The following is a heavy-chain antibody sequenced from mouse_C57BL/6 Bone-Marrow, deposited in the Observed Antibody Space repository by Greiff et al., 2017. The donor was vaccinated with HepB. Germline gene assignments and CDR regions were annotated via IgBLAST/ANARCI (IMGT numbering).Heavy chain of an antibody. CDR2: IYPRSGNT. Sequence: VQLQQSGAELARPGASVKLSCKASGYTFTSYGISWVKQRTGQGLEWIGEIYPRSGNTYYNEKFKGKATLTADKSSSTAYMELRILTSEDSAVYVCARREGYYGREYFDVWGTGTTVTVSS. D-gene: IGHD1-1*01. V-gene: IGHV1-81*01. J-gene: IGHJ1*03. CDR1: GYTFTSYG. CDR3: ARREGYYGREYFDV.